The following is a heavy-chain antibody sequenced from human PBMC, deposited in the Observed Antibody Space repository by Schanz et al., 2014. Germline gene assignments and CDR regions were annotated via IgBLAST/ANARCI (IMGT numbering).Heavy chain of an antibody. D-gene: IGHD1-1*01. V-gene: IGHV3-7*03. J-gene: IGHJ4*02. Sequence: EVQLVEYGGGLVQPGESLRLSCAASGFTFSAYWMAWVRQAPGKGLEWVAAINQAASVQYYVDSVKGRFTISRDNSKNTLYLQMNSLRAEDTAVYYCAKGLDGYGWNAFDSWGQGTLATVSS. CDR2: INQAASVQ. CDR3: AKGLDGYGWNAFDS. CDR1: GFTFSAYW.